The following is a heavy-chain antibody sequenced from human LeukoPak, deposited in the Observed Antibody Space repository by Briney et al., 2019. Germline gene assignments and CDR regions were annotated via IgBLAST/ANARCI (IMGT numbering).Heavy chain of an antibody. CDR1: GFTFSSYA. D-gene: IGHD5-18*01. CDR3: ARGTGYSYGYEPDY. CDR2: ISYDGSNK. V-gene: IGHV3-30-3*01. J-gene: IGHJ4*02. Sequence: PGRSMRLSWAASGFTFSSYAMHWVRQAPGKGLELVAVISYDGSNKYYADSVKGRFTISRDNSKNTLYLQMNSLRAEDTAVYYCARGTGYSYGYEPDYWGQGTLVTVSS.